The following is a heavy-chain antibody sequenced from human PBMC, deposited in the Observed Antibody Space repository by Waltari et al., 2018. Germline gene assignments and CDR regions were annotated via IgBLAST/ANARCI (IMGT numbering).Heavy chain of an antibody. CDR1: GGSISRGSYS. Sequence: QVQLQESGPGLVRPSQTLSLTCTVSGGSISRGSYSWSWIRQNPGKGLEWIGYSHHRGGTLYHPSLESRVSIGVEHSKNQFFLKVSSVTAADTAGYYCAREMNPRAPYLDLWGQGALVTVSS. CDR3: AREMNPRAPYLDL. J-gene: IGHJ4*02. V-gene: IGHV4-31*03. CDR2: SHHRGGT.